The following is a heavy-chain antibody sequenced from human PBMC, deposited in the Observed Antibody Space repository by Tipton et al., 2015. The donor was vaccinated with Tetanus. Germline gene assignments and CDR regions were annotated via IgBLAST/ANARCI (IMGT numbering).Heavy chain of an antibody. Sequence: SLRLSCAASGFTSESHYIHWVRQSPGKGLEWVALIWYDGSKRHFADSVKGRFTISRDNSENTAYLHMNSLRLEDTAVYYCARTGYCGSASCYLRAYDVWGQGAMVTVSS. D-gene: IGHD2-2*01. J-gene: IGHJ3*01. CDR1: GFTSESHY. V-gene: IGHV3-33*08. CDR2: IWYDGSKR. CDR3: ARTGYCGSASCYLRAYDV.